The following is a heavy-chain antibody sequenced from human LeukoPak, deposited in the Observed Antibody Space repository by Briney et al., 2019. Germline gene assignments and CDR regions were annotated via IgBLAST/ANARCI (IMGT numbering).Heavy chain of an antibody. CDR3: ARDPSHYYYTDV. CDR1: VYTFTDYY. CDR2: IDPNSGGT. Sequence: ASVTVSCMPSVYTFTDYYMHWVRQAPGQGVEWMGWIDPNSGGTKYAQKFQGRVTMTRDTSINTVYMELSRLRSDDTAVYYCARDPSHYYYTDVWGKGTTVTVSS. V-gene: IGHV1-2*02. J-gene: IGHJ6*03.